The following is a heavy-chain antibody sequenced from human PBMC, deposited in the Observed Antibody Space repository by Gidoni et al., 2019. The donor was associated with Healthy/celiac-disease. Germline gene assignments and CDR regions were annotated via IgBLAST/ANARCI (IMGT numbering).Heavy chain of an antibody. V-gene: IGHV4-30-4*01. Sequence: QVQLQESGPGLVKPSQTLSLTCTVSGGSISSGDYYWSWIRQPPGKGLEWIGYIYYSGSTYYNPSLKSRVTISVDTSKNQFSLKLSSVTAADTAVYYCAREDKYYDFWSGPDYYYGMDVWGQGTTVTVSS. CDR2: IYYSGST. CDR1: GGSISSGDYY. CDR3: AREDKYYDFWSGPDYYYGMDV. J-gene: IGHJ6*02. D-gene: IGHD3-3*01.